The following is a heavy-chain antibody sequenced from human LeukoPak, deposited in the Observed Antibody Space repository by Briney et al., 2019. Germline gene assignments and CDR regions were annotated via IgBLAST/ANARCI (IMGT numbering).Heavy chain of an antibody. Sequence: ASVKVSCKASGYTFTGYYMYWVRQAPGQGLEWMGWINPKSGDTKFAQKFQGRVTMTRDTSISTAYMELGRLTSDDTAVYYCARGLLYSPMDVWGQGTTVIVSS. CDR3: ARGLLYSPMDV. CDR2: INPKSGDT. J-gene: IGHJ6*02. D-gene: IGHD3-3*01. CDR1: GYTFTGYY. V-gene: IGHV1-2*02.